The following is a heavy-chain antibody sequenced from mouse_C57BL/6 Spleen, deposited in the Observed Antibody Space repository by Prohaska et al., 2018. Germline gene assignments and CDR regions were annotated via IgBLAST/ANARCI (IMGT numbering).Heavy chain of an antibody. CDR3: VSPPSYDNYAMDY. J-gene: IGHJ4*01. V-gene: IGHV10-1*01. D-gene: IGHD2-12*01. Sequence: VQLVESGGGLVQPKGSLKLSCSASGFSFNTYAMNWVRQAPGKGLEWVARIRSKSNNYATYYADSVKDRFTISRDDSESMLYLQMNNLKTEDTAMYYCVSPPSYDNYAMDYWGQGTSVTVSS. CDR2: IRSKSNNYAT. CDR1: GFSFNTYA.